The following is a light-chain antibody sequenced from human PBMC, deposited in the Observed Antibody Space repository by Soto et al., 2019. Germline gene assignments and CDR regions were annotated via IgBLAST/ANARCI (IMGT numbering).Light chain of an antibody. V-gene: IGLV2-14*01. CDR1: SSDVGGYNY. Sequence: QSVLTQPASVSGSPGQSITISCTGTSSDVGGYNYVSWYQHHPGKAPKLMIYEVSNRPSGVSYRVSGSKSGNTASLTISGLQAEDEADYYCSSYTSSSTSVFGTGTKVTVL. J-gene: IGLJ1*01. CDR2: EVS. CDR3: SSYTSSSTSV.